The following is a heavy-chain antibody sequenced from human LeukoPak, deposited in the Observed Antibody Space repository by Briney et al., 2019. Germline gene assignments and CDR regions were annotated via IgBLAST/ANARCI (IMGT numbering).Heavy chain of an antibody. J-gene: IGHJ4*02. CDR1: GYSISSGYY. V-gene: IGHV4-38-2*01. Sequence: SETLSLTCAVSGYSISSGYYWGWIRQPPGKGLEWIGSIYHGGSTYYNPSLKSRVTISVDTSKNQFSLKLSSVTAADTAVYYCARVGYGDPIDYWGQGTLVTVSS. CDR2: IYHGGST. CDR3: ARVGYGDPIDY. D-gene: IGHD4-17*01.